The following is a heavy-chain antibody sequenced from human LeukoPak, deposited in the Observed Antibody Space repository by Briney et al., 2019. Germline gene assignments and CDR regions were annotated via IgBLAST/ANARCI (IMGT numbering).Heavy chain of an antibody. CDR1: GFTFSNYG. V-gene: IGHV3-30*02. D-gene: IGHD6-19*01. CDR3: EALAGVFDY. CDR2: IRSDGTTT. Sequence: GGSLRLSCAASGFTFSNYGMHWVRQSPGKGLEWLAFIRSDGTTTYYAESVKGRFTISRDNSKNTLSLQMNSLRREDTGVYYCEALAGVFDYWGQGTLVTVSS. J-gene: IGHJ4*02.